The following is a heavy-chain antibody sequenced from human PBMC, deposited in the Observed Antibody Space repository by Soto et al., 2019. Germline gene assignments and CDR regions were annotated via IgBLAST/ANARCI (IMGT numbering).Heavy chain of an antibody. CDR2: ISSSSSTI. CDR3: ASYRDFWSGYSPYFDY. D-gene: IGHD3-3*01. Sequence: GGSLRLSCAASGFTFSSYSMNWVRQAPGKGLEWVSYISSSSSTIYYADSVKGRFTISRDNAKNSLYLQMNSLRAEDTAVYYCASYRDFWSGYSPYFDYWGQGTLVTVSS. CDR1: GFTFSSYS. V-gene: IGHV3-48*01. J-gene: IGHJ4*02.